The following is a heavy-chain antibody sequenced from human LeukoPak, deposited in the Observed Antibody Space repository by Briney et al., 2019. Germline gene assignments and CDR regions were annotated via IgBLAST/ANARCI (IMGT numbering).Heavy chain of an antibody. D-gene: IGHD3-22*01. J-gene: IGHJ4*02. Sequence: SETLSLTCSVSGGSISSSTYYWGWIRQPPGKGLEWIGTISYSGSTYYNPSLQSRLSISVDTSKNQFSLKLSSVTAADTAVYYCAGHVFYYDSGAYYYYFDYWGQGTLVTVSS. CDR3: AGHVFYYDSGAYYYYFDY. V-gene: IGHV4-39*01. CDR1: GGSISSSTYY. CDR2: ISYSGST.